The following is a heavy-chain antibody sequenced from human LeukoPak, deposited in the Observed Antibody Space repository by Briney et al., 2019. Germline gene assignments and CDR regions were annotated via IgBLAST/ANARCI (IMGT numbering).Heavy chain of an antibody. J-gene: IGHJ5*02. CDR3: ARESGYCSSTSCLKYNWFDP. CDR2: ISPSGGST. D-gene: IGHD2-2*01. CDR1: GYTFTSYY. Sequence: ASVKVSCKASGYTFTSYYMHWVRQAPGQGPEWMGVISPSGGSTTYAQKFQGRVTLTRDMSTSTDYLELSSLRSEDTAVYYCARESGYCSSTSCLKYNWFDPWGQGTLVTVSS. V-gene: IGHV1-46*01.